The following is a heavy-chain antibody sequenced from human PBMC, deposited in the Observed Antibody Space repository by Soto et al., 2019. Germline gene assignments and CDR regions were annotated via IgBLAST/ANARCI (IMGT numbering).Heavy chain of an antibody. Sequence: VHLVESGGGLVKPGGSLRLSCAVSGFTFSSYTMNWVRQAPGKGLEWVSSISPSSGHIYYADSVKGRFTISRDNAKNSLFLQMNSLRGEDTAVYYCSGCSGGACHKNYGMDVWGQGTTVTVSS. CDR2: ISPSSGHI. D-gene: IGHD2-15*01. CDR3: SGCSGGACHKNYGMDV. CDR1: GFTFSSYT. V-gene: IGHV3-21*06. J-gene: IGHJ6*02.